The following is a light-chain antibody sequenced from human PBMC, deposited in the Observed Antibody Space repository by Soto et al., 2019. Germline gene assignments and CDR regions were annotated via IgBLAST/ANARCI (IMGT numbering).Light chain of an antibody. J-gene: IGKJ4*01. CDR2: GAS. Sequence: EIVMTQSPATLSVSPGERATLSCRASQSVSSDLAWYQQKPGQAPRLLIYGASTRATGIPATFSGSGSGTEFTLTITRLQSEDFAVYYCQQYNEWPLPFCGGTQVEIK. CDR1: QSVSSD. CDR3: QQYNEWPLP. V-gene: IGKV3-15*01.